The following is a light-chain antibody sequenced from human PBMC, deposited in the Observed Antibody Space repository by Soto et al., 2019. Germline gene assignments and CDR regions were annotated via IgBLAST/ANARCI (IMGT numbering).Light chain of an antibody. J-gene: IGLJ1*01. CDR1: RYDVGGYNY. CDR3: CSYAGSYTLV. V-gene: IGLV2-11*01. Sequence: QSVLTQPPSVSGSPGQSVTMSCTGTRYDVGGYNYVSWYQQHPGKAPKVIIYEVDKRPSGVSDRFSGSKSGYTASLTVSGLLPEDEADYYCCSYAGSYTLVFGTGTKVTVL. CDR2: EVD.